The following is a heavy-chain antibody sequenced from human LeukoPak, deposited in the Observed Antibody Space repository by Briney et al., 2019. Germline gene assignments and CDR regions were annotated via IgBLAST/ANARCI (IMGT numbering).Heavy chain of an antibody. D-gene: IGHD3-16*01. CDR3: ARLDYGTLYP. Sequence: SETLSLTCTVSGGSISSSSYYWGWIRLPPGKGLEWIGSIYYSGSTYYNPSLKSRVTISVDTSKNQFSLKLSSVTAADTAVYYCARLDYGTLYPWGQGTLVTVSS. V-gene: IGHV4-39*01. CDR1: GGSISSSSYY. CDR2: IYYSGST. J-gene: IGHJ5*02.